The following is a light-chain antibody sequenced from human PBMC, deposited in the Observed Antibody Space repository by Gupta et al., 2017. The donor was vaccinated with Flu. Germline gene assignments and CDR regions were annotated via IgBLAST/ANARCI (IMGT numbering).Light chain of an antibody. V-gene: IGKV3-11*01. J-gene: IGKJ1*01. CDR1: QRRSSS. CDR3: QQRHSSTWT. Sequence: LSVWPGDTATLSSRASQRRSSSLAWYQQKPGQAPSLLIYDASHRATGIPARFSGSGSGTDFTLTISRLESEDFAVYYCQQRHSSTWTFGQGTKLEIK. CDR2: DAS.